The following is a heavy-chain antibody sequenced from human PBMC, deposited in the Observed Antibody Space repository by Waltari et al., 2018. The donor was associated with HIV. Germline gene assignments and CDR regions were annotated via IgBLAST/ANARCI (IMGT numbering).Heavy chain of an antibody. J-gene: IGHJ4*02. CDR2: INSGGSST. Sequence: EVQLVESGGGLVQPGGYLRLSCAASGFTFSSYWRHWVRQAPGKGLVWVSRINSGGSSTRYADSGKGRFTSSRDNAKNTLYLQMNSLRAEDTAVYYCARAGRDGKLPPDYWGQGTLVTVSS. CDR1: GFTFSSYW. V-gene: IGHV3-74*01. CDR3: ARAGRDGKLPPDY. D-gene: IGHD1-7*01.